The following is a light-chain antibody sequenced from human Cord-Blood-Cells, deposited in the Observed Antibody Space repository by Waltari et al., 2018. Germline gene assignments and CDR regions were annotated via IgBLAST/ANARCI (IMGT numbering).Light chain of an antibody. Sequence: QSALTQPPSASGSPGPSVTIPCTGTSSDGGGYNYVSWYQQRPGKAPKLMIYEVSKRPSGVPDRFSGSKSGNTASLTVSGLQAEDEADYYCSSYAGSNNLVFGGGTKLTVL. J-gene: IGLJ3*02. CDR2: EVS. CDR1: SSDGGGYNY. V-gene: IGLV2-8*01. CDR3: SSYAGSNNLV.